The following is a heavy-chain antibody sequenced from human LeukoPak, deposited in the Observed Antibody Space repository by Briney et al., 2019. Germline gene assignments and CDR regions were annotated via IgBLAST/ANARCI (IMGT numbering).Heavy chain of an antibody. V-gene: IGHV3-30-3*01. CDR3: ARTYYYGSGSYPNWFDP. CDR2: ISYDGSNK. CDR1: GFTFSSYA. J-gene: IGHJ5*02. Sequence: GGSLRLSCAASGFTFSSYAMHWVRQAPGKGLEWVAVISYDGSNKYYADSVKGRFTISRDNSKNTLYLQMNSLRAEDTAVYYCARTYYYGSGSYPNWFDPWGQGTLATVSS. D-gene: IGHD3-10*01.